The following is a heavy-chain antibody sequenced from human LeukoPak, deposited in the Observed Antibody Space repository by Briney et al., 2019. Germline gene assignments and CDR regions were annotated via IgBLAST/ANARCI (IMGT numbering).Heavy chain of an antibody. D-gene: IGHD6-13*01. V-gene: IGHV4-59*01. J-gene: IGHJ4*02. CDR2: IYYSGST. CDR3: ARVESGIAAAGPYFDY. CDR1: GGSISSYY. Sequence: SETLSLTCTVSGGSISSYYWSWIRQPPGKGLEWIGDIYYSGSTNYNPSLKSRVTISVDTSKNQFSLKLSSVTAADTAVYYCARVESGIAAAGPYFDYWGQGTLVTVSS.